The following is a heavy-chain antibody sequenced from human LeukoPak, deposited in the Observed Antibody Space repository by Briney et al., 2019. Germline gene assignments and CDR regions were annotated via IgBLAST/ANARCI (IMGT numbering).Heavy chain of an antibody. CDR2: IYYSGST. J-gene: IGHJ4*02. V-gene: IGHV4-59*01. D-gene: IGHD3-22*01. CDR3: ATFPGYYDSSGYFDY. Sequence: PSETLSLTCTVSGVSISSYYWSWIRQPPGKGLEWIGYIYYSGSTNYNPSLKSRVTISVDTSKNQFSLKLSSVTAADTAVYYCATFPGYYDSSGYFDYWGQGTLVTVSS. CDR1: GVSISSYY.